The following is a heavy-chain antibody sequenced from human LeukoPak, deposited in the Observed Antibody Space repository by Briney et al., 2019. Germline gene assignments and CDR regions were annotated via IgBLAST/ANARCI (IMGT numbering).Heavy chain of an antibody. V-gene: IGHV3-23*01. D-gene: IGHD2/OR15-2a*01. J-gene: IGHJ4*02. CDR1: GFTFSTYA. Sequence: PGGSLRLSCAASGFTFSTYAMSWVRQAPGTGLEWVSTVSNSGDSTYYADSVKGRFTISRDNSQNTLYLQMNSLRAEDTAVYYCARHSNNYYFDCWGQGTLVTVSS. CDR2: VSNSGDST. CDR3: ARHSNNYYFDC.